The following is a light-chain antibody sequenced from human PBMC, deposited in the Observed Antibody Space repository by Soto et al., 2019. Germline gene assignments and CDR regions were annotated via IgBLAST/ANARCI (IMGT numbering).Light chain of an antibody. Sequence: EIVLSQSPATLSVSPGERATLSCRASQSVRSNLAWYQQKPGQAPRLLIYGASTKATGIPARFSGSGSGKEFTLKLSSLQSEDFQVYYCQQRSNWPPTFGQGTKVDIK. CDR2: GAS. V-gene: IGKV3D-15*01. CDR3: QQRSNWPPT. CDR1: QSVRSN. J-gene: IGKJ1*01.